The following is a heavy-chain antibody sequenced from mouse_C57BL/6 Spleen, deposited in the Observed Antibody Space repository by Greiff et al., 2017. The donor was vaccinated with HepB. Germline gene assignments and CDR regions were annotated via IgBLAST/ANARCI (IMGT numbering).Heavy chain of an antibody. D-gene: IGHD1-1*01. V-gene: IGHV5-9*01. CDR3: ARHPSHYYGRDWYFDV. CDR2: ISGGGGNT. Sequence: EVQLVESGGGLVKPGGSLKLSCAASGFTFSSYTMSWVRQTPEKRLEWVATISGGGGNTYYPDSVKGRFTISRDNAKNTLYLQMSSLRSEDTALYYCARHPSHYYGRDWYFDVWGTGTTVTVSS. CDR1: GFTFSSYT. J-gene: IGHJ1*03.